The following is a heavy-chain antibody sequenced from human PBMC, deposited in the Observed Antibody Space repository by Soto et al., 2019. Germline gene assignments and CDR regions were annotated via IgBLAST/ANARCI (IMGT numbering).Heavy chain of an antibody. Sequence: PSETLSLTCTVSGGSISSYYWSWIRQPPGKGLEWIGYIYYSGSTNYNPSLKSRVTISVDTSKNQFSLKLSSVTAADTAVYYCARDNIYGSGSPYALASWFDPWGQGTLVTVSS. CDR1: GGSISSYY. D-gene: IGHD3-10*01. J-gene: IGHJ5*02. CDR2: IYYSGST. V-gene: IGHV4-59*01. CDR3: ARDNIYGSGSPYALASWFDP.